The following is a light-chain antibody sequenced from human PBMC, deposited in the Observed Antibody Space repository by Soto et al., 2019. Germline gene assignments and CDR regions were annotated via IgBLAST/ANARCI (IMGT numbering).Light chain of an antibody. CDR2: DVS. V-gene: IGLV2-11*01. J-gene: IGLJ1*01. CDR3: SSYADSYPYV. CDR1: SSDVGGYPY. Sequence: QSALTQPPSVSGSPGQSVTISCTGTSSDVGGYPYVSWYQQHPDKAPKLMIYDVSKRPSGVPDRFSGSKSGNTASLTISGLQAEDEADYYCSSYADSYPYVFGTGTKGTVL.